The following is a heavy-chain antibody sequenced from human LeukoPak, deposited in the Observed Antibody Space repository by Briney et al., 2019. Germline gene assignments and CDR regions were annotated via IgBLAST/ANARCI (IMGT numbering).Heavy chain of an antibody. D-gene: IGHD3-22*01. CDR1: GYTFTSYG. CDR2: ISAYNGNT. CDR3: ASGNYYDSGGYYSGSDY. J-gene: IGHJ4*02. V-gene: IGHV1-18*01. Sequence: ASVKVSCKASGYTFTSYGISWARQAPGQGLEWMGWISAYNGNTHYAQKLQGRVTMTTDTSTSTVYMELSRLRSDDTAVYYCASGNYYDSGGYYSGSDYWGQGTLVTVSS.